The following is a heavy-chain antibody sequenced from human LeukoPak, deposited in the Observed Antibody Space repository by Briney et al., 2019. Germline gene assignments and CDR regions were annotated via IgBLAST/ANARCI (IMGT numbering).Heavy chain of an antibody. J-gene: IGHJ3*02. CDR3: ARGFYEAPAFDI. D-gene: IGHD2/OR15-2a*01. Sequence: GGSLRLSCAASGFTVSSNYMSWVRQAPGKGLEWVSYISSSGSTIYYADSVKGRFTISRDNAKNSLYLQMNSLRAEDTAVYYCARGFYEAPAFDIWGQGTMVTVSS. CDR1: GFTVSSNY. CDR2: ISSSGSTI. V-gene: IGHV3-11*01.